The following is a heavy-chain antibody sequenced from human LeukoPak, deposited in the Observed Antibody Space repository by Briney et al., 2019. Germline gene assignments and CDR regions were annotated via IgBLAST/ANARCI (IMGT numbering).Heavy chain of an antibody. D-gene: IGHD3-3*01. J-gene: IGHJ6*03. V-gene: IGHV3-30*02. CDR2: IRYDGSIK. CDR3: ARDNGDYDFWSGFSYYYYYYMDV. Sequence: PGGSLRLSCAASGFTFSSYGMHWVRQAPGKGLGWVAFIRYDGSIKYYADSVKGRFTISRDNAKNTLYLQMNSLRAEDTAVYYCARDNGDYDFWSGFSYYYYYYMDVWGKGTTVTVSS. CDR1: GFTFSSYG.